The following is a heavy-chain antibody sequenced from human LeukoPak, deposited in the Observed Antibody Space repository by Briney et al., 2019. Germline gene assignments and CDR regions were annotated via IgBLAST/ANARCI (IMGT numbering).Heavy chain of an antibody. V-gene: IGHV1-18*01. CDR1: GYTFTSYG. D-gene: IGHD2-15*01. CDR3: ARVSPRGRYCSGGSCYPGFDP. J-gene: IGHJ5*02. CDR2: ISAYNGNT. Sequence: ASVKVSCNASGYTFTSYGISWVRQGPGQGLEWMGWISAYNGNTNYAQTLQGRVTMTTATSTSTAYMELRSLRSDDTAVYYCARVSPRGRYCSGGSCYPGFDPWGQGTLVTVSS.